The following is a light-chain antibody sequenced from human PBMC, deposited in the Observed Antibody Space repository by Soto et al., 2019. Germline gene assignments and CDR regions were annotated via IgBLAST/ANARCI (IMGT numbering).Light chain of an antibody. V-gene: IGKV1-39*01. CDR2: LTS. CDR1: QSVGTY. CDR3: QQTYITYS. J-gene: IGKJ2*01. Sequence: IQMTQSPPSLTASVGDRVTITCRASQSVGTYLNWYRQKAGKAPTLLISLTSRRQSGVPSRFSGAGSETDFTLTISSLQPEDFATYSCQQTYITYSFGEGTKMDSK.